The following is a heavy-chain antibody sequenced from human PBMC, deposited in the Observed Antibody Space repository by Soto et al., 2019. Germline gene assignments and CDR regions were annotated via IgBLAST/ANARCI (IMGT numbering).Heavy chain of an antibody. D-gene: IGHD3-3*01. Sequence: ASVKVSCKASGYTFTGYGISWVRQAPGQGREWMGGISAYNGNTNYAQKLQGRVTMTTDTSTSTAYRELSSLRSDDTAVYYCASDGGGSTLRVLEWLLYGKDGWGRVTTVTVSS. CDR2: ISAYNGNT. CDR3: ASDGGGSTLRVLEWLLYGKDG. J-gene: IGHJ6*02. V-gene: IGHV1-18*04. CDR1: GYTFTGYG.